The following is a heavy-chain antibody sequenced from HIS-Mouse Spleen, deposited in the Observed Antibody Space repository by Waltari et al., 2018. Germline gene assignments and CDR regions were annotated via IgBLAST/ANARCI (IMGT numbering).Heavy chain of an antibody. CDR3: ARDHRNNWAIRD. CDR2: ISYDGSNK. CDR1: GLTFRSYA. J-gene: IGHJ4*02. V-gene: IGHV3-30-3*01. Sequence: QVQLVESGGGVVQPGRSLRLSCASCGLTFRSYAMHWVRQAPGKGLEWVAVISYDGSNKYYADSVKGRFTISRDNSKNTLYLQMNSLRAEDTAVYYCARDHRNNWAIRDWGQGTLVTVSS. D-gene: IGHD1-20*01.